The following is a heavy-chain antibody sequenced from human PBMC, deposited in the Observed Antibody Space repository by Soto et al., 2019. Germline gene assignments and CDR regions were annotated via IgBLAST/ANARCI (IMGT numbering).Heavy chain of an antibody. D-gene: IGHD4-4*01. CDR2: IEPSDSST. J-gene: IGHJ5*02. CDR1: GYSFGIYS. Sequence: TGESLKISCQASGYSFGIYSISWVRQVPGKGLEWVGKIEPSDSSTIYSPSFQGHVTISVDKSINTAYLQWRSLRASDTAMYFCAILNYFDPWGQGSLVTVSS. V-gene: IGHV5-10-1*01. CDR3: AILNYFDP.